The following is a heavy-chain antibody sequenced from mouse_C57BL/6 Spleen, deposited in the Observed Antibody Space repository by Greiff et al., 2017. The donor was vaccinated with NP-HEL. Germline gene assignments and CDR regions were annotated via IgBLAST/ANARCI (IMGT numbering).Heavy chain of an antibody. J-gene: IGHJ4*01. D-gene: IGHD2-1*01. CDR1: GFTFTSYG. CDR2: ICSGGSS. CDR3: ATDYYGNPPYAMDY. Sequence: VMLVESGPGLVAPSQCLSITCTVSGFTFTSYGVHWVRQPPGKGLEWLVAICSGGSSTYNSALKSRLSISKDNSKSKVFLKMNSLQTDDTAMYYCATDYYGNPPYAMDYWGQGTSVTVSS. V-gene: IGHV2-6*03.